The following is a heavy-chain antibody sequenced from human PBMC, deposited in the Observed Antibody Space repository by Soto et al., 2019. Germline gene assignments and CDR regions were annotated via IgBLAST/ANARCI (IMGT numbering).Heavy chain of an antibody. V-gene: IGHV3-21*01. CDR3: AREVGGSGSYYNGDFDY. CDR2: ISSSSSYI. D-gene: IGHD3-10*01. CDR1: GFTFSSYS. J-gene: IGHJ4*02. Sequence: EVQLVESGGGLVKPGGSLRLSCAASGFTFSSYSMNWVRQAPGKGLEWVSSISSSSSYIYYADSVKGRFTISRDNAKNSLYLQMNSLRAEDTAVYYCAREVGGSGSYYNGDFDYWGQGTLVTVSS.